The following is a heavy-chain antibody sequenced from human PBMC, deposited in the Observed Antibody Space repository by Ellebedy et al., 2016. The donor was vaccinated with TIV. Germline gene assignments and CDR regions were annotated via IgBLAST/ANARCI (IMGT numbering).Heavy chain of an antibody. V-gene: IGHV4-39*07. J-gene: IGHJ4*02. CDR2: LYYTGST. CDR3: ARSVGATPPFDY. CDR1: GDSIVSCSYY. Sequence: SETLSLTCTVSGDSIVSCSYYWGWLRPPPGKGLAWIGSLYYTGSTYYNPSLKSRVTVSADTSKNQVSLKLSSVTAADTAVYYGARSVGATPPFDYWGQGTLVTVSP. D-gene: IGHD1-26*01.